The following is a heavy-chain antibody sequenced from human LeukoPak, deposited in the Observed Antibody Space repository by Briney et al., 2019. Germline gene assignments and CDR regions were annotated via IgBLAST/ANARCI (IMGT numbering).Heavy chain of an antibody. CDR3: ARVYSTNTDGSGDRPFLFDY. CDR1: GYTFTSYG. V-gene: IGHV1-18*01. CDR2: ISTYYGNT. Sequence: ASVKVSCKASGYTFTSYGFSWVRQAPGQGLEWMGWISTYYGNTNYAQKFQDRVTMTTDTSTSTAYMELTSLRSDDTAVYYCARVYSTNTDGSGDRPFLFDYWGQGTVVTVSS. J-gene: IGHJ4*02. D-gene: IGHD3-10*01.